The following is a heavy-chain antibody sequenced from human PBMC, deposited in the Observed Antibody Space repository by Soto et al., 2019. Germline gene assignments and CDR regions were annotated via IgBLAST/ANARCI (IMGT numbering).Heavy chain of an antibody. Sequence: ASVKVSCKASGYTFTSYGISWVRQAPGQGLEWMGWISAYNGNTNYAQKLQGRVTMTTDTSTSTAYMEPRSLRSDDTAVYYCARNVNYYDSSGYYDAWGQGTLVTVSS. D-gene: IGHD3-22*01. V-gene: IGHV1-18*01. J-gene: IGHJ5*02. CDR1: GYTFTSYG. CDR2: ISAYNGNT. CDR3: ARNVNYYDSSGYYDA.